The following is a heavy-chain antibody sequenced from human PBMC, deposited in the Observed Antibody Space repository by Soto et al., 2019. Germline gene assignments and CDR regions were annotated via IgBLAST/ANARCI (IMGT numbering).Heavy chain of an antibody. J-gene: IGHJ6*02. CDR1: GFTFTNYW. D-gene: IGHD3-22*01. CDR2: INGDASNA. V-gene: IGHV3-74*01. Sequence: GGSLRLSCAAAGFTFTNYWMRWVRQAPGKGLVWVSRINGDASNAFYADSVKGRFTISRDNAKNTVYLQLNGLGAEDTAVYYCAKRYYYDSSGYLTPDYYYYGMDVWGQGTTVTVSS. CDR3: AKRYYYDSSGYLTPDYYYYGMDV.